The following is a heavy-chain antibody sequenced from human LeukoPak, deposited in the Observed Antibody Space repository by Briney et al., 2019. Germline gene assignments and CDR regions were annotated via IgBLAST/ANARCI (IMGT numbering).Heavy chain of an antibody. CDR3: AKRRGYTGRTRYGMDV. D-gene: IGHD3-22*01. Sequence: SGGSLRLSCAASGFTFSDFGMNWVRQAPGKGLEWVASISYDGSNRDYADSVKGRFTISRDNSRNTLYLQLNSLRAEDTAVFYCAKRRGYTGRTRYGMDVWGLGTTVTVSS. CDR1: GFTFSDFG. CDR2: ISYDGSNR. V-gene: IGHV3-30*02. J-gene: IGHJ6*02.